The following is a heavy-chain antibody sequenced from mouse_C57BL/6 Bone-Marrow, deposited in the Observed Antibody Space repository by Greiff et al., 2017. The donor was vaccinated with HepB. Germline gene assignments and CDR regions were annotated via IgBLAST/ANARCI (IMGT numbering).Heavy chain of an antibody. V-gene: IGHV1-59*01. CDR1: GYTFTSYW. CDR3: ASPIYYDYDPWFAY. Sequence: QVQLQQPGAELVRPGTSVKLSCKASGYTFTSYWMHWVKQRPGQGLEWIGVIDPSDSYTNYNQKFKGKATLTVDTSSSTAYMQLSSLTSEDSAVYYSASPIYYDYDPWFAYWGQGTLVTVSA. D-gene: IGHD2-4*01. CDR2: IDPSDSYT. J-gene: IGHJ3*01.